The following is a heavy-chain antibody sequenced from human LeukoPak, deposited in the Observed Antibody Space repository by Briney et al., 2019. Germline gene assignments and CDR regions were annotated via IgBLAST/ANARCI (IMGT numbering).Heavy chain of an antibody. CDR3: AKAPVGPPSAAFDI. CDR1: GFTFSNCW. Sequence: GGSLRLSCAASGFTFSNCWMHWVRQAPGKGLVWVSRIKSDGSSTDYADSVKGRFTISRDNSKNTLYLQMNSLRAEDTAVYYSAKAPVGPPSAAFDIWGQGTMVTVSS. J-gene: IGHJ3*02. V-gene: IGHV3-74*01. CDR2: IKSDGSST.